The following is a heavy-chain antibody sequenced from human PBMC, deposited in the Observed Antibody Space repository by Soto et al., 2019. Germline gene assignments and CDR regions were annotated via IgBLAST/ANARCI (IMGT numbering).Heavy chain of an antibody. J-gene: IGHJ4*02. V-gene: IGHV3-11*01. CDR3: AGQYSSSSVEF. CDR1: GFTFRDYY. CDR2: ISSGAITI. Sequence: GGSLRLSCAASGFTFRDYYMNWIRQAPGKGLEWVSYISSGAITIYYADSVKGRFTISRDNAKNSLYLQMNSLRAEDTAVYYCAGQYSSSSVEFWGQGTLVTVSS. D-gene: IGHD6-6*01.